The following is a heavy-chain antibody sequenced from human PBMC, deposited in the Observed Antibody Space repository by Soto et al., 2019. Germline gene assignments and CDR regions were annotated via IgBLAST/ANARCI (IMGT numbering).Heavy chain of an antibody. CDR1: GFTFSSYA. D-gene: IGHD4-17*01. Sequence: EVQLLESGGGLVQPGGSLRLSCAASGFTFSSYAMSWVRQAPGKGLEWVSAISGSGGSTYYADSVKGRFTISRDNSKNTLYLQMNSLRAEDTAVYYCAKEAIAGGHYYYGMDNGMDVWGQGTTVTVSS. V-gene: IGHV3-23*01. CDR2: ISGSGGST. J-gene: IGHJ6*02. CDR3: AKEAIAGGHYYYGMDNGMDV.